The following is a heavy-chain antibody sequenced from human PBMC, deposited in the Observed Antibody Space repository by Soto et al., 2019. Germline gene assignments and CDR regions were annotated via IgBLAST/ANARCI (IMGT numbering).Heavy chain of an antibody. V-gene: IGHV6-1*01. Sequence: SQTLLLTCAISGDSVSSTSAAWNWIRQSPSRGLEWLGRTYYRSKWYNDYAVSVKSRITINPDTSKNQFSLQLNSVTPEDTAVYYCAREGAARPYYYYGMDVWGQGTTVTVSS. CDR2: TYYRSKWYN. D-gene: IGHD6-6*01. CDR3: AREGAARPYYYYGMDV. J-gene: IGHJ6*02. CDR1: GDSVSSTSAA.